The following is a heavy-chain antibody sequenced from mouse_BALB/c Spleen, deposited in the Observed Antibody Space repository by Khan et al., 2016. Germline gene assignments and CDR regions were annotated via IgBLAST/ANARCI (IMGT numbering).Heavy chain of an antibody. Sequence: VQLQQSGAELVKPGASVKLSCTASGFNIKDTYMHWVKQRPEQGLEWIGRIDPANGNTKYDPKFQGKATITADTSSNPAYLQLSSLTSEDTAGYYCARSPYDYDVGCACWGQGTLVTVSA. V-gene: IGHV14-3*02. D-gene: IGHD2-4*01. CDR1: GFNIKDTY. J-gene: IGHJ3*01. CDR2: IDPANGNT. CDR3: ARSPYDYDVGCAC.